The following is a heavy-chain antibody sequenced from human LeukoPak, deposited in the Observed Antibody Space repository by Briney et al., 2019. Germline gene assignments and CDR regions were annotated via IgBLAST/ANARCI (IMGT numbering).Heavy chain of an antibody. Sequence: PSETLSLTCAVSGYSISSGYYWGWIRQPPGKGLEWIGSIYHSGSTYYNPSLKSRVTISVDTSKNQFSLKLSSVTAADTAVYYCARVRGYDILTGYFDYWGQGTLVTVSS. CDR1: GYSISSGYY. CDR2: IYHSGST. V-gene: IGHV4-38-2*01. CDR3: ARVRGYDILTGYFDY. J-gene: IGHJ4*02. D-gene: IGHD3-9*01.